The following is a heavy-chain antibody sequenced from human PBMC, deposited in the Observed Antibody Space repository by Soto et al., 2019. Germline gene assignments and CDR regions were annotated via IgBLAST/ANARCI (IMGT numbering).Heavy chain of an antibody. CDR2: IYYSGST. D-gene: IGHD3-9*01. CDR3: ARQAYDILTGYYPYYYYGMDV. V-gene: IGHV4-39*01. J-gene: IGHJ6*02. CDR1: GGSISSSSYY. Sequence: KSSETLSLTCTVSGGSISSSSYYWGWIRQPPGKGLEWIGSIYYSGSTYYNPSLKSRVTISVDTSKNQFSLKLSSVTAADTAVYYCARQAYDILTGYYPYYYYGMDVWGQGTTVTVSS.